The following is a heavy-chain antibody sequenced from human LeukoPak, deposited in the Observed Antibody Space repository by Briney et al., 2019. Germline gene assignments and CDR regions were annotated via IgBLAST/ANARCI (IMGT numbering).Heavy chain of an antibody. J-gene: IGHJ5*02. V-gene: IGHV3-30*04. CDR3: ARDLIGGGT. CDR2: ISYDGSNK. CDR1: GVTFSSYA. D-gene: IGHD3-10*01. Sequence: GGSLRLSCAASGVTFSSYAMHWVRQAPGKGRVWVAVISYDGSNKYYADSVKGRFTISRDNSKNTLYLQMNSLRAEDTAVYYCARDLIGGGTWGQGTLVTVSS.